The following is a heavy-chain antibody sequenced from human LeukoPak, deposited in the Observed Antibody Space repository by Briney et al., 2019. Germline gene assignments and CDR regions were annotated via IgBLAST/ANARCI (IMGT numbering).Heavy chain of an antibody. D-gene: IGHD6-13*01. CDR2: INSDASST. J-gene: IGHJ5*02. CDR3: AKKAASSWYDYNWFDP. V-gene: IGHV3-74*01. CDR1: GFTFSSYW. Sequence: GGSLRLSCAASGFTFSSYWMHWVRQAPGKGLVLVSRINSDASSTSYADSVKGRFTISRDNSKNTLYLQMNSLRAEDTAVYYCAKKAASSWYDYNWFDPWGQGTLVTVSS.